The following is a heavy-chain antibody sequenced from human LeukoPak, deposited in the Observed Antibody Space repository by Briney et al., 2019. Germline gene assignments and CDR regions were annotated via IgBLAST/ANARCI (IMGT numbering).Heavy chain of an antibody. CDR2: ISSSGSTI. Sequence: PGGSLRLSCAASGFTFSDYYMSWIRQAPGKGLGWVSYISSSGSTIYYADSVKGRFTISRDNAKNSLYLQMNSLRAEDTAVYYCARASSWDTAMDYYYCGMDVWGQGTTVTVSS. D-gene: IGHD5-18*01. V-gene: IGHV3-11*01. CDR1: GFTFSDYY. CDR3: ARASSWDTAMDYYYCGMDV. J-gene: IGHJ6*02.